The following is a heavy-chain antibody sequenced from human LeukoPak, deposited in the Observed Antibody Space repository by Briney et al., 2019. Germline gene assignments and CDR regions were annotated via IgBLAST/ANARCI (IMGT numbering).Heavy chain of an antibody. D-gene: IGHD3-3*01. CDR2: INHSGST. CDR3: ARGDFWSGYYG. Sequence: PSETLSLTCAVYGGSFSGYYWSWIRQPPGKGLEWIGGINHSGSTNYNPSLKSRVTISVDTSKNQFSLKLSSVTAADTAVYYCARGDFWSGYYGWGQGTMVTVSS. J-gene: IGHJ3*01. CDR1: GGSFSGYY. V-gene: IGHV4-34*01.